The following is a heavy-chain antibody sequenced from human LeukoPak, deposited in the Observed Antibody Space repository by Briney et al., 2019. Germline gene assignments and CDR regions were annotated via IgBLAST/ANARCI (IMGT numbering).Heavy chain of an antibody. CDR2: ISGSGGST. CDR3: ARDYYYDSSGYYPDYFDY. J-gene: IGHJ4*02. CDR1: GFTFSSYA. Sequence: GGSLRLSCAASGFTFSSYAMSWVRQAPGKGLEWVSAISGSGGSTYYADSVKGRFTISRDNSKNTLYLQMNSLRAEDTAVYYCARDYYYDSSGYYPDYFDYWGQGTLVTVSS. D-gene: IGHD3-22*01. V-gene: IGHV3-23*01.